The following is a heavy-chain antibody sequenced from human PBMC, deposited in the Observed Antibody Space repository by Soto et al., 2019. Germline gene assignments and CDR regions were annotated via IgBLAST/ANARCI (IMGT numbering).Heavy chain of an antibody. CDR3: ASQGLYYYGLDV. J-gene: IGHJ6*02. CDR1: GFTFSDYY. Sequence: GGSLRLSCVASGFTFSDYYMSWVRQAPGKGLEWLSYSSNSGTYTKYAGSVKGRLSISRDNAKNSLYLQINSLRGEDTAVYYCASQGLYYYGLDVWGQGTTVTVSS. CDR2: SSNSGTYT. V-gene: IGHV3-11*06.